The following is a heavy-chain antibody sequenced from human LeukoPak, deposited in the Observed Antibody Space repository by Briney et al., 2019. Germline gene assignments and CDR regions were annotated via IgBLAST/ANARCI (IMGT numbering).Heavy chain of an antibody. V-gene: IGHV1-3*01. CDR3: ARGGYFDSSGYCAY. CDR1: GYTFTRYG. Sequence: ASVKISCRTSGYTFTRYGINWIRQAPGQRPEWMGWINPGNGKTKILQKVQGRVTITRDTSANTAYLEVKRLRSEDMAVYFCARGGYFDSSGYCAYWGRGTLVAVSS. CDR2: INPGNGKT. J-gene: IGHJ4*02. D-gene: IGHD3-22*01.